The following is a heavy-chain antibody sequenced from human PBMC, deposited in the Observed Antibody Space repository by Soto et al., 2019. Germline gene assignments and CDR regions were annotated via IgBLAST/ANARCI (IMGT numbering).Heavy chain of an antibody. D-gene: IGHD3-10*01. CDR1: GGSISSYY. CDR3: ARENYGSGSLHNWFDP. CDR2: IYYSGST. Sequence: SETLSLTCTVSGGSISSYYWSWIRQPPGKGLEWIGYIYYSGSTNYNPSLKSRVTISVDTSKNQFSLKLSSVTAADTAAYYCARENYGSGSLHNWFDPWGQGTLVTVSS. V-gene: IGHV4-59*01. J-gene: IGHJ5*02.